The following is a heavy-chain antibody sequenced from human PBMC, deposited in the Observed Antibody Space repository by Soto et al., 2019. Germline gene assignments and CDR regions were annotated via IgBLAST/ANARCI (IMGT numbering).Heavy chain of an antibody. J-gene: IGHJ6*02. Sequence: QVQLVESGGGVVQPGRSLRLSCATSGFTFSSYVMHWVRQAPGKGLEWVALIWHDGSDKYYSDSVKARFTISRDNSKNTLHLQMESLRADYTVMYYCAGESTVYAIKEGYYYYGMDVWGQGTTVTVSS. CDR3: AGESTVYAIKEGYYYYGMDV. CDR2: IWHDGSDK. CDR1: GFTFSSYV. D-gene: IGHD2-8*01. V-gene: IGHV3-33*01.